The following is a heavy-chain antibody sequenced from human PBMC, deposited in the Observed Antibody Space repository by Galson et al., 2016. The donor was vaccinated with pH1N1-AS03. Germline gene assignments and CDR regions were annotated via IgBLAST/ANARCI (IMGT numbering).Heavy chain of an antibody. V-gene: IGHV2-5*01. D-gene: IGHD4-17*01. CDR1: GFSLSTSGVG. CDR2: IYWNDDI. Sequence: PALVKPTQTLTLTCTFSGFSLSTSGVGVGWIRQAPGKALEWLAIIYWNDDIRYSPSLRNRLTITKDTSKSQVVLTMTNLDPVDTAKYFCARAYYGDFADWFAPWGQGTLVTVSS. J-gene: IGHJ5*02. CDR3: ARAYYGDFADWFAP.